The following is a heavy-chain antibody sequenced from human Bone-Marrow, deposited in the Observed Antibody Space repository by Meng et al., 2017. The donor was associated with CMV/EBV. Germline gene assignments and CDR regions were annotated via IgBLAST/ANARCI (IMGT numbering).Heavy chain of an antibody. Sequence: GGSLRLSCAASGFTFSSYAMHWVRQAPGKGLEWVAVISYDGSNKYYADSVKGRFTISRANSKNTLYLQMNSLRAEDTAVYYCARGGGGYDFWSGYYFDYWGQGTLVTVSS. V-gene: IGHV3-30-3*01. D-gene: IGHD3-3*01. CDR1: GFTFSSYA. J-gene: IGHJ4*02. CDR3: ARGGGGYDFWSGYYFDY. CDR2: ISYDGSNK.